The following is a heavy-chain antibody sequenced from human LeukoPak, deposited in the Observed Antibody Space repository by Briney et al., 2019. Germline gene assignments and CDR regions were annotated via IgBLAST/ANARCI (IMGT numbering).Heavy chain of an antibody. CDR1: GFSFSNVW. D-gene: IGHD2-2*03. V-gene: IGHV3-15*01. CDR2: IKSKSDGGTT. CDR3: TSGGDCRTTSCYSD. Sequence: GGSLRLSCAASGFSFSNVWMSWVRQAPGKGLERVGRIKSKSDGGTTDYAAPVKGRFTISRDDSKNTLYLQMNSLKTEDTAVYYCTSGGDCRTTSCYSDWGQGTLVTVSS. J-gene: IGHJ4*02.